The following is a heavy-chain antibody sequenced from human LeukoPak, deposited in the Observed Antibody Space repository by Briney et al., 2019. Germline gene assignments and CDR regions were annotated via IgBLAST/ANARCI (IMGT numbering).Heavy chain of an antibody. CDR2: ISSASNTI. CDR3: TREGYYYDSSGYYYPTKGDY. Sequence: GESLRLSCAASGFTFSSYSMNWVRQAPGKGLEWVSYISSASNTIYYADSVKGRFTISRDNAKNSLYLQMNSLRAEDTAVYYCTREGYYYDSSGYYYPTKGDYWGQGTLVTVSS. CDR1: GFTFSSYS. V-gene: IGHV3-48*01. J-gene: IGHJ4*02. D-gene: IGHD3-22*01.